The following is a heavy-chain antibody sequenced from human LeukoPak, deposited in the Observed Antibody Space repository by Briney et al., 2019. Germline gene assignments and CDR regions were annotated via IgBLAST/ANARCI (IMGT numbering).Heavy chain of an antibody. CDR1: GFTFSSYA. V-gene: IGHV3-30-3*02. CDR3: TKSLYCSAGSCYKFDY. CDR2: ISYDGSNK. J-gene: IGHJ4*02. D-gene: IGHD2-15*01. Sequence: PGRSLRLSCAASGFTFSSYAMHWVRQAPGKGLEWVAVISYDGSNKYYADSVKGRFTISRDNSKNTLYLQMNSLRADDTAVYYCTKSLYCSAGSCYKFDYWGQGTLVTVSS.